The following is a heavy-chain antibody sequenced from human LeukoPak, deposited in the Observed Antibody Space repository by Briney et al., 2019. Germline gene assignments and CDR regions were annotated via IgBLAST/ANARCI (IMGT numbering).Heavy chain of an antibody. CDR2: MNPNSGNT. CDR3: ARVSGYDWESFHDY. V-gene: IGHV1-8*03. Sequence: ASVKVSCKASGYTFTSYGISWVRQAPGQGLEWMGWMNPNSGNTGYAQKFQGRVTITRNTSISTAYMELSSLRSEDTAVYYCARVSGYDWESFHDYWGQGTLVTVSS. J-gene: IGHJ4*02. D-gene: IGHD5-12*01. CDR1: GYTFTSYG.